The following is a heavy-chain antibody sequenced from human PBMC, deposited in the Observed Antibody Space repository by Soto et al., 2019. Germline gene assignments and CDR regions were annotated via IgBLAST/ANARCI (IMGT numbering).Heavy chain of an antibody. CDR2: IWYDGSNK. Sequence: GGSLRLSCAASGFTFSSYGMHWVRQAPGKGLEWVAVIWYDGSNKYYADSVKGRFTISRDNSKNTLYLQMNSLRAEDTAVYYCARDFRAGTLDYWGQGTLVTVSS. CDR3: ARDFRAGTLDY. CDR1: GFTFSSYG. J-gene: IGHJ4*02. D-gene: IGHD6-19*01. V-gene: IGHV3-33*01.